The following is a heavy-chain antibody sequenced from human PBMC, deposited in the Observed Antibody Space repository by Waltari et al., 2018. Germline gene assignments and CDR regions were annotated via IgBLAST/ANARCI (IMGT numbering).Heavy chain of an antibody. CDR1: GGTFSSYA. V-gene: IGHV1-69*12. CDR2: IIPIFGTA. CDR3: AGLLGYCSSTSCPT. D-gene: IGHD2-2*01. J-gene: IGHJ5*02. Sequence: QVQLVQSGAEVKKPGSSVKVSCKASGGTFSSYAISWVRQAPGQGLEWMGGIIPIFGTANYAKKCQGRVTITADESTSTAYMELSSLRSEDTAVYYCAGLLGYCSSTSCPTWGQGTLVTVSS.